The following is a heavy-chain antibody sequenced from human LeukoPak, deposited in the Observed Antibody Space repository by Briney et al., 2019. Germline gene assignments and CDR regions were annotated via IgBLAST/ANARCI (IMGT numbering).Heavy chain of an antibody. V-gene: IGHV3-23*01. D-gene: IGHD3-22*01. CDR2: LSGSGGNT. CDR1: GFIFSSYA. J-gene: IGHJ4*02. Sequence: GGSLRLSCAASGFIFSSYAMSWVRQAPGKGLEWVSALSGSGGNTYYADSVKGRFTISRDNSKSTLYLQMNSLRPADTAVYYCAKERDSSGYGAHFDNWGQGTLVTVSS. CDR3: AKERDSSGYGAHFDN.